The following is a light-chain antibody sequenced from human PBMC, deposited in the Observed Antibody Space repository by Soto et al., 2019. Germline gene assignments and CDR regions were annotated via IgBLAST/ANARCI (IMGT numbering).Light chain of an antibody. CDR2: AAS. V-gene: IGKV1-39*01. J-gene: IGKJ4*01. CDR3: QQSYSTLPLT. CDR1: QSSSSY. Sequence: DIQMTQSPSSLSASVGDRVTITCRASQSSSSYLNWYQQKPGKAPKLLIYAASSLQSGVPSRFSGSGSGTDFTLTISSLQPEDFATYYCQQSYSTLPLTFGGGTKVDIK.